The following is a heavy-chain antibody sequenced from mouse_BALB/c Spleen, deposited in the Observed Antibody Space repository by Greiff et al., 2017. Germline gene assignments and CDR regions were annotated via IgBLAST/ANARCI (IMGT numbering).Heavy chain of an antibody. J-gene: IGHJ2*01. CDR3: ARDTGGTVDY. V-gene: IGHV7-3*02. Sequence: EVQRVESGGGLVQPGGSLRLSCATSGFTFTDYYMSWVRQPPGKALEWLGFIRNKANGYTTEYSASVKGRYTISRDNSQSILYLQMNTLRAEDSATYYCARDTGGTVDYWGQGTTLTVSS. CDR1: GFTFTDYY. D-gene: IGHD4-1*01. CDR2: IRNKANGYTT.